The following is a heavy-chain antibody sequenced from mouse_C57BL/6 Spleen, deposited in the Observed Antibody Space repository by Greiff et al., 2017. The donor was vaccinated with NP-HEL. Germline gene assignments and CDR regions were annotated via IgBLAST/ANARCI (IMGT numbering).Heavy chain of an antibody. CDR3: ARDYGSSFFAY. Sequence: EVQLQQSGPVLVKPGASVKMSCKASGYTFTDYYMNWVKQSHGKSLEWIGVINPYNGGTSYNQKFKGKATLTVDKSSSIAYMELNSLTSEDSAVYYCARDYGSSFFAYWGQGTLVTVSA. V-gene: IGHV1-19*01. CDR1: GYTFTDYY. J-gene: IGHJ3*01. D-gene: IGHD1-1*01. CDR2: INPYNGGT.